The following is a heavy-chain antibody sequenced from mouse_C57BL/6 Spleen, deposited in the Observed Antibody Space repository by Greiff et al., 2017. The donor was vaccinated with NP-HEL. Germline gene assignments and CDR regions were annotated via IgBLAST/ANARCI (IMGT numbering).Heavy chain of an antibody. CDR2: IDPSDSYT. V-gene: IGHV1-59*01. J-gene: IGHJ4*01. Sequence: QVQLQQPGAELVRPGPSVKLSCKASGYTFTSYWMHWVKQRPGQGLEWIGVIDPSDSYTNYNQKFKGKATLTVDTSSSTAYMQLSSLTSEDSAVYYCARSVITTVVPYYAMDYWGQGTSVTVSS. CDR1: GYTFTSYW. D-gene: IGHD1-1*01. CDR3: ARSVITTVVPYYAMDY.